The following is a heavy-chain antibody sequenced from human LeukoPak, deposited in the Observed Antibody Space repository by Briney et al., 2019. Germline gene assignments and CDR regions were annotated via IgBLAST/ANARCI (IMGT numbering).Heavy chain of an antibody. CDR2: ISGSGSST. CDR1: GFTFSSYA. D-gene: IGHD5-12*01. CDR3: AKEASGYVGYYMDV. Sequence: GGSLRLSCAASGFTFSSYAMSWVRQAPGQGLEWVSAISGSGSSTYYADSVKGRFTISRDNSKNTLYLQMNSLRAEDTAVYYCAKEASGYVGYYMDVWGKGTTVTVSS. J-gene: IGHJ6*03. V-gene: IGHV3-23*01.